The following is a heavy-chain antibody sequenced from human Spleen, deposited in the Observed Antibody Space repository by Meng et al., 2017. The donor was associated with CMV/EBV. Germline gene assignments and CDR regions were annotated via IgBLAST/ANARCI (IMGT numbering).Heavy chain of an antibody. Sequence: GSLRLSCTVSGGSISSYYWSWIRQPPGKGLEWIGYIYYSGSTNYNPSLKSRVTISVDTSKNQFSLKLSSVTAADTAVYYCAGNYEYYFDYWGHGTLVTVSS. CDR1: GGSISSYY. J-gene: IGHJ4*01. CDR2: IYYSGST. D-gene: IGHD1-7*01. CDR3: AGNYEYYFDY. V-gene: IGHV4-59*01.